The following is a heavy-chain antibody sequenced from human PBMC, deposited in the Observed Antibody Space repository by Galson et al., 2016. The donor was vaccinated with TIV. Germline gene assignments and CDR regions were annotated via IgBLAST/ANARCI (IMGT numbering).Heavy chain of an antibody. CDR1: GFTFRNYT. CDR2: ISTKSTHI. D-gene: IGHD3-3*01. Sequence: SLRLSCATSGFTFRNYTMNWVRQAPGKGLEWVSSISTKSTHIYYADSVQGRFIVSRDNAKNSLFLQMENLGAADTALYYCVRGTKRSLEWLFTSWGQGSLGTVSS. J-gene: IGHJ5*02. V-gene: IGHV3-21*01. CDR3: VRGTKRSLEWLFTS.